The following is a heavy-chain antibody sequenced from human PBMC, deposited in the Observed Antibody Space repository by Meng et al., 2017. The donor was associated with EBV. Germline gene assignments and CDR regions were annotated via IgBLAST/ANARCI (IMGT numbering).Heavy chain of an antibody. V-gene: IGHV1-2*06. CDR2: INPNSGGT. CDR3: ARVGIAVAGTGDY. J-gene: IGHJ4*02. Sequence: QVTMGHAGAGVKKPGASVKVSCKVSGSTFTGYYMPWVRQAPGQGLEWMGRINPNSGGTNYAQKFQGRVTMTRDTSISTAYMELSRLRSDDTAVYYCARVGIAVAGTGDYWGQGTLVTVSS. D-gene: IGHD6-19*01. CDR1: GSTFTGYY.